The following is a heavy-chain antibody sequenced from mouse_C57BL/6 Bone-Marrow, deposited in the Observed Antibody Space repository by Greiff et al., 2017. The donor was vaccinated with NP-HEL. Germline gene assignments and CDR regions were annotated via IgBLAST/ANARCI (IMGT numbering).Heavy chain of an antibody. J-gene: IGHJ4*01. CDR3: ARRRPHYAMDY. Sequence: QVQLQQPGAELVRPGSSVKLSCKASGYTFTSYWMDWVKQRPGQGLEWIGNIYPSDSETNYNQKFKDKATLTVDKSSSTAYMQLSSLTSEDSAVYYCARRRPHYAMDYWGQGTSVTVSS. CDR2: IYPSDSET. CDR1: GYTFTSYW. V-gene: IGHV1-61*01.